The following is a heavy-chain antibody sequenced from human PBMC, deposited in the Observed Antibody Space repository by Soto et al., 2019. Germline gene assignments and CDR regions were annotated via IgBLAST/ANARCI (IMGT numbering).Heavy chain of an antibody. CDR1: GFTFDDYA. Sequence: GGSLRLSCAASGFTFDDYAMHWVRQAPGKGLEWVSGISWNSGSIGYADSVKGRFTISRDNAKNSLYLQMNSLRAEDTALYYCAKDTGGATYRGWDYWGQGTLVTVSS. CDR3: AKDTGGATYRGWDY. J-gene: IGHJ4*02. CDR2: ISWNSGSI. D-gene: IGHD1-26*01. V-gene: IGHV3-9*01.